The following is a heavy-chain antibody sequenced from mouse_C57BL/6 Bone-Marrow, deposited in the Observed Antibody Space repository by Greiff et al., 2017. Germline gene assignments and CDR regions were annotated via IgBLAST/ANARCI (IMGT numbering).Heavy chain of an antibody. D-gene: IGHD1-1*01. J-gene: IGHJ2*01. CDR2: IDPSDSNT. CDR1: GYTFTSYW. Sequence: QVQLQQPGAELVMPGASVKLSCKASGYTFTSYWMHWVKQRPGQGLEWIGEIDPSDSNTNYNQKFNGKSTLTVDKSSSTAYMQLSSLTSEDSAVYDCARGHYYGSSYFYFDYWGQGTTLTVSS. V-gene: IGHV1-69*01. CDR3: ARGHYYGSSYFYFDY.